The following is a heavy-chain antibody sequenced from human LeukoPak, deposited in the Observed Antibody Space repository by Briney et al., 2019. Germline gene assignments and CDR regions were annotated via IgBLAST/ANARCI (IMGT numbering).Heavy chain of an antibody. J-gene: IGHJ6*03. CDR3: ARNTQYYDFWSGYSSADYYYYMDV. D-gene: IGHD3-3*01. CDR2: INPNSGGT. V-gene: IGHV1-2*02. CDR1: GYTLTGYY. Sequence: ASVKVSCKASGYTLTGYYMHWVRQAPGQGLEWMGWINPNSGGTNYAQKFQGRVTMTRDTSISTAYMELSRLRSDDTAVYYCARNTQYYDFWSGYSSADYYYYMDVWGKGTTVTVSS.